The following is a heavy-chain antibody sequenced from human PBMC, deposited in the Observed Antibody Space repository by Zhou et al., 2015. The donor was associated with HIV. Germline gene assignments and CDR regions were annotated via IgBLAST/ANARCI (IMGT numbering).Heavy chain of an antibody. J-gene: IGHJ4*02. CDR3: VGAPDPGFDY. CDR1: GGTFSSYT. D-gene: IGHD1-14*01. Sequence: QVQLVQSGAEVKKPGSSVKVSCKASGGTFSSYTISWVRQAPGQGLEWMGRIIPILGIANYAQKFQGRVTITADKSTSTAYMELSILRSEDTAVYYCVGAPDPGFDYWGQGTLVTVSS. CDR2: IIPILGIA. V-gene: IGHV1-69*02.